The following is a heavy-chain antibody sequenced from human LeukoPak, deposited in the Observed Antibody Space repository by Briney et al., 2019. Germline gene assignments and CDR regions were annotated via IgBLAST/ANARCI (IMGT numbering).Heavy chain of an antibody. Sequence: ASVKVSCKASGYTFISYYIHWVRQAPGQGLEWMGIINPRGGTTSYAQKFQGRVTMTRDTSTGTVYMEVSSLRSEDTAVYYCARGIATVGYDYWGQGTLVTVSS. V-gene: IGHV1-46*01. CDR1: GYTFISYY. CDR3: ARGIATVGYDY. CDR2: INPRGGTT. D-gene: IGHD6-13*01. J-gene: IGHJ4*02.